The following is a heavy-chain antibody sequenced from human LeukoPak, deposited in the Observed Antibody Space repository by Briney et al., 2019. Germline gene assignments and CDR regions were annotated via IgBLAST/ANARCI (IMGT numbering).Heavy chain of an antibody. CDR2: INHSGST. J-gene: IGHJ4*02. CDR3: VVPAAIRGGGYYFDY. D-gene: IGHD2-2*02. Sequence: SETLSLTCAVYGGSFSGYYWSWIRQPPGKGLEWIGEINHSGSTNYNPSLKSRVTISVDTSKNQFSLKLSSVTAADTAVYYCVVPAAIRGGGYYFDYWGQGTLVTVSS. V-gene: IGHV4-34*01. CDR1: GGSFSGYY.